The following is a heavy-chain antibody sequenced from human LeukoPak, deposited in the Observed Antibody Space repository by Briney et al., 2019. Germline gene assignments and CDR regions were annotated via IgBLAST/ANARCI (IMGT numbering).Heavy chain of an antibody. J-gene: IGHJ4*02. CDR3: ARVYDSSGSFDY. Sequence: SETLSLTCAVYGGSFSGYYWSWIRQPPGKGLEWIGEINHSGSTNYNPSLKSRVTISVDTSKNQFSLKLSSVTAADTAVYYCARVYDSSGSFDYWGQGTLVTVSS. CDR1: GGSFSGYY. CDR2: INHSGST. D-gene: IGHD3-22*01. V-gene: IGHV4-34*01.